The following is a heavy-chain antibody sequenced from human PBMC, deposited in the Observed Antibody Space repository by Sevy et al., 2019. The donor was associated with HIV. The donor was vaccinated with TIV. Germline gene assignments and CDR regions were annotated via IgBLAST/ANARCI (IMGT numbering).Heavy chain of an antibody. CDR3: VRAIAADGSF. J-gene: IGHJ4*02. V-gene: IGHV3-7*01. CDR1: GFTLNSYW. D-gene: IGHD6-13*01. Sequence: GGSLRLSCVASGFTLNSYWMSWVRQAPGKGLEWVANIKQDGSVKYYVDSVKGRFTISRDNARNSLYLQMNSLRVEDTALYCCVRAIAADGSFWGQGTLVTVSS. CDR2: IKQDGSVK.